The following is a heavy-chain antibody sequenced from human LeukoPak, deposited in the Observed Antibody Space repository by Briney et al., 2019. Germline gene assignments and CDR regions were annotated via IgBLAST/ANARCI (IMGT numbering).Heavy chain of an antibody. CDR3: ARLLVRDWFDP. Sequence: PSETLSLTCAVYGGSFSGYYWSWIRQPPGKGLEWIGEINHSGSTNYNPSLKSRVTISVDTSKNQFSLKLSSVTAADTAVYYCARLLVRDWFDPWGQGTLVTVSS. CDR2: INHSGST. J-gene: IGHJ5*02. CDR1: GGSFSGYY. V-gene: IGHV4-34*01.